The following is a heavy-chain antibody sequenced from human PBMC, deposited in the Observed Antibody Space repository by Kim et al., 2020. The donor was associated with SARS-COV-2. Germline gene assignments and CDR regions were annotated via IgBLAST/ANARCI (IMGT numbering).Heavy chain of an antibody. CDR3: ARDATHVPLPPGDY. CDR1: GFTFSSYW. J-gene: IGHJ4*02. Sequence: GGSLRLSCAASGFTFSSYWMSWVRQAPGKGLEWVANIKQDGSEKYYVDSVKGRFTISRDNARNSLYLQMNSLRAEDTAVYYCARDATHVPLPPGDYWGQGTLVTVSS. V-gene: IGHV3-7*01. D-gene: IGHD2-15*01. CDR2: IKQDGSEK.